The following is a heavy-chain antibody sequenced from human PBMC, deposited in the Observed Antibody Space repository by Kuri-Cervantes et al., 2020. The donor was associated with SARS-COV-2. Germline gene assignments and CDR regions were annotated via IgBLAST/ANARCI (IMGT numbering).Heavy chain of an antibody. CDR3: AKGYYGSGSYYFDY. Sequence: GGSLRLSCAASGFTVSSNYMSWVRQAPGKGLEWVSVIYSGGSTYYADSVKGRFTIPRDNAKSTLYLQMNSLRAEDTALYYCAKGYYGSGSYYFDYWGQGTLVTVSS. CDR1: GFTVSSNY. CDR2: IYSGGST. D-gene: IGHD3-10*01. V-gene: IGHV3-66*01. J-gene: IGHJ4*02.